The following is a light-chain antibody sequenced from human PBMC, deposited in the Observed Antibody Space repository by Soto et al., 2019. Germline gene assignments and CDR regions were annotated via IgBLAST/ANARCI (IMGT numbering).Light chain of an antibody. V-gene: IGKV1-5*01. Sequence: DIQMTQSPSTLSASVGDRVTITCRAGQSISSWLAWYQQKPGKAPKLLIYDASTLESGVPSRFSGIGSGTEFTLTISSLQPDDFATYYCQQYNNYPYTFGQGTKLEIK. CDR3: QQYNNYPYT. CDR1: QSISSW. J-gene: IGKJ2*01. CDR2: DAS.